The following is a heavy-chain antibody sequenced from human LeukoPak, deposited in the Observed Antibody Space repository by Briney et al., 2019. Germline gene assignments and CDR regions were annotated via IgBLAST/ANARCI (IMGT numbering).Heavy chain of an antibody. CDR1: GFTFSSYS. CDR2: ISSSSSYI. J-gene: IGHJ4*02. V-gene: IGHV3-21*01. D-gene: IGHD4-11*01. CDR3: AREMTTQRDY. Sequence: GGSLRLSCAASGFTFSSYSTNWVRQAPGKGLEWVSSISSSSSYIYYADSVKGRFTISRDNAKNSLYLQMNSLRAEDTAVYYCAREMTTQRDYWGQGTLVTASS.